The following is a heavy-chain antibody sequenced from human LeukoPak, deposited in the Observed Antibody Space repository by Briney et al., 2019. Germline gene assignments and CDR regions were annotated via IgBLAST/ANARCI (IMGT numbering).Heavy chain of an antibody. J-gene: IGHJ6*02. V-gene: IGHV3-11*01. Sequence: PGGSLRLSCAASGFTFSDYYMRWLRQAPGKGLEWVSYISCSGSTIYYADSGRGRFTISRATAKSSLYLQMNSLRAEETAVYYCARGYARSVYYYYGMDAWGQGTPVTVSS. CDR2: ISCSGSTI. CDR1: GFTFSDYY. D-gene: IGHD2-15*01. CDR3: ARGYARSVYYYYGMDA.